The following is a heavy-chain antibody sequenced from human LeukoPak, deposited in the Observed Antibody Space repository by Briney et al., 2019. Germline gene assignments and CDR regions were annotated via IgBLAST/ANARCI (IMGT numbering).Heavy chain of an antibody. CDR1: GFTFSSYA. CDR3: AKAGVRGDFQH. J-gene: IGHJ1*01. CDR2: ISGSGGST. D-gene: IGHD3-10*01. V-gene: IGHV3-23*01. Sequence: GGSLRLSCAASGFTFSSYAMSWVRQAPGKGLELVSAISGSGGSTYYADSVKGRFTISRDNSKNTLYLQMNSLRAEDTAVYYCAKAGVRGDFQHWGQGTLVTVSS.